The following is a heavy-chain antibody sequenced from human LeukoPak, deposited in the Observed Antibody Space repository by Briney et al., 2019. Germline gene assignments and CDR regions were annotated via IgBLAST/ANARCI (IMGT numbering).Heavy chain of an antibody. CDR1: GYTLTELS. J-gene: IGHJ3*02. D-gene: IGHD3-3*01. CDR3: ARDRGGGYDFWSGPSDAFDI. CDR2: FDPEDGET. V-gene: IGHV1-24*01. Sequence: ASVKVSCKVSGYTLTELSMHWVRQAPGKGLEWMGGFDPEDGETIYAQKFQGRVTMTEDTSTDTAYMELSSLRSEDTAVYYCARDRGGGYDFWSGPSDAFDIWGQGTMVTVSS.